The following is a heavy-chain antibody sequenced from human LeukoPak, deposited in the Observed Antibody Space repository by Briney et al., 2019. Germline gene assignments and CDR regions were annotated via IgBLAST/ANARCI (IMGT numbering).Heavy chain of an antibody. V-gene: IGHV1-18*01. CDR1: GYTFTSYG. CDR2: ISAYNGNT. Sequence: GASVKVSCKASGYTFTSYGISWVRQAPGQGLEWMGWISAYNGNTNYAQKLQGRVTMTTDTSTSTAYMELRSLRSDDTAVYYCARAGGDCSSTSCLYYFGYWGQGTLVTVSS. D-gene: IGHD2-2*01. CDR3: ARAGGDCSSTSCLYYFGY. J-gene: IGHJ4*02.